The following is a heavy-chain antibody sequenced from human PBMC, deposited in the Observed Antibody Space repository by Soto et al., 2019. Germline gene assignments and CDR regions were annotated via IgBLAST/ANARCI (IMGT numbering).Heavy chain of an antibody. J-gene: IGHJ5*02. V-gene: IGHV3-74*01. CDR1: GFTFRSYW. Sequence: GGSLRLSCAVSGFTFRSYWMHWVRQAPGKGLVWVSRISIDGSTTVYADSVKGRFTISKDDAKNTLYLQMNSLRVEDTAVYYCVRDTPHNWFDPWGQGTLVTVSS. CDR3: VRDTPHNWFDP. CDR2: ISIDGSTT.